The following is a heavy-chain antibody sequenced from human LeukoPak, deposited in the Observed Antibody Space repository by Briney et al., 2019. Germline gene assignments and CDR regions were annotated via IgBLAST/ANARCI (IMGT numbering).Heavy chain of an antibody. Sequence: SESLSLTCAVSGGSMRNYYWSWIRQPPGKGLEWIGYTYDSGSSSYNPSLRSRVSISIDTSKNQFSLNLSSVTAADTAVYYCARGWASSWYYFDFWGQGTLVTVSS. J-gene: IGHJ4*02. CDR2: TYDSGSS. D-gene: IGHD2-2*01. CDR1: GGSMRNYY. CDR3: ARGWASSWYYFDF. V-gene: IGHV4-59*01.